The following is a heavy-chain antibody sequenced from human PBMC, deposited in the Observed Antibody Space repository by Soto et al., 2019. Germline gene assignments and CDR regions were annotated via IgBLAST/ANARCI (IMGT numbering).Heavy chain of an antibody. Sequence: QVHLQESGPGLVKPSGTLSLTCAVSGDSTYSGGSWWSWVRQPPGKGLEWIGDIYHSGATNLNPSLQSPVTMSVDKSKNHFSLNLMSVTAADTAVYYCARMASPVTSGRLHYWGEGTLVTFSP. D-gene: IGHD4-17*01. V-gene: IGHV4-4*02. CDR2: IYHSGAT. CDR1: GDSTYSGGSW. CDR3: ARMASPVTSGRLHY. J-gene: IGHJ4*02.